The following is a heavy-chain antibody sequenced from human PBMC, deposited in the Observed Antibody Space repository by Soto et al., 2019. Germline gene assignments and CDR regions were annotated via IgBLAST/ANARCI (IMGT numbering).Heavy chain of an antibody. J-gene: IGHJ4*02. D-gene: IGHD1-7*01. V-gene: IGHV3-23*01. CDR3: AKDRNYPRDQFHY. Sequence: GGSLRLSCASSGFTFSTYALSWVRQAPGKGLEWVSAISANGQGIYYADSVRGRFTISRDNSKNTIFLHMDSLRAEDTAVYYCAKDRNYPRDQFHYWGQGTLVTVSS. CDR1: GFTFSTYA. CDR2: ISANGQGI.